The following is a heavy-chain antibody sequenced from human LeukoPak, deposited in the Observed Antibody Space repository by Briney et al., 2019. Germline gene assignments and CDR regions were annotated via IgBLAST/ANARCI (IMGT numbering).Heavy chain of an antibody. CDR2: IRYSGTT. J-gene: IGHJ4*02. D-gene: IGHD3-22*01. V-gene: IGHV4-59*01. CDR3: ARVSSGGYFHTYYFDY. Sequence: SETLSLTCTVSGGSISGYYWSWIRQPPARGLEWIGYIRYSGTTNYSPPLKSRATISVDTSKNQFSLNLISVTAADTAIYYCARVSSGGYFHTYYFDYWGQGTLDTVSS. CDR1: GGSISGYY.